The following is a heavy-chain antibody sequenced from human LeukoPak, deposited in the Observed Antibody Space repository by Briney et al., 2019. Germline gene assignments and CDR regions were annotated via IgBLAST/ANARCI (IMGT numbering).Heavy chain of an antibody. Sequence: SETLSLTCTVSGGSISSYYWSWIRQPPGKGLEWIGYIYYSGSTNYNPSLKSRVTISVDTSKNQFSLKLSSATAADTAVYYCARHRIVGAYYFDYWGQGTLVTVSS. J-gene: IGHJ4*02. CDR2: IYYSGST. D-gene: IGHD1-26*01. V-gene: IGHV4-59*08. CDR1: GGSISSYY. CDR3: ARHRIVGAYYFDY.